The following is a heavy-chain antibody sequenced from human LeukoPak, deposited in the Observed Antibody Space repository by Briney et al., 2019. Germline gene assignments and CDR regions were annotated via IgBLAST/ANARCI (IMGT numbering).Heavy chain of an antibody. CDR1: GGSVSSGSYY. Sequence: PSGTLSLTCTVSGGSVSSGSYYWSWIRQPPGKGLEWIGYIFYSGSTNYNPSLKSRVTISVDTSKDQFSLKLSSVTAADTAVYYCARGGRGYYDSTRPRPWASNRYGMDVWGQGTTVTVSS. J-gene: IGHJ6*02. V-gene: IGHV4-61*01. CDR2: IFYSGST. D-gene: IGHD3-22*01. CDR3: ARGGRGYYDSTRPRPWASNRYGMDV.